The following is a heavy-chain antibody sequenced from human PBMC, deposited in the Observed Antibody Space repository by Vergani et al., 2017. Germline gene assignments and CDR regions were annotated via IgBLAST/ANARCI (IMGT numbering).Heavy chain of an antibody. CDR1: GFTVSSNY. D-gene: IGHD5-18*01. J-gene: IGHJ6*02. CDR2: IYSGGST. CDR3: ARDNVDTALDDGMDV. V-gene: IGHV3-66*02. Sequence: EVQLVESGGGLVQPGGSLRLSCAASGFTVSSNYMSWVRQAPGKGLEWVSVIYSGGSTYYADSVKGRFTSSRDNSKNTLYLQMNSLRAEDTAVYYCARDNVDTALDDGMDVWGQGTTVTVSS.